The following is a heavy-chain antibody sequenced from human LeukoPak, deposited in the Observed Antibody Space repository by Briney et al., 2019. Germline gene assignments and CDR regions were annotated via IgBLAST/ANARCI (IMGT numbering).Heavy chain of an antibody. CDR1: GFTFSSYA. CDR2: ISGSGGGT. V-gene: IGHV3-23*01. CDR3: AGRGYNYGYYPFGY. Sequence: GGSLRLSCAASGFTFSSYAMSWVRQAPGKGLEWVSAISGSGGGTYYADSVKGRFTISRDNSKNTLYLQMNSLRAEDTAVYYRAGRGYNYGYYPFGYWGQGTLVTVSS. J-gene: IGHJ4*02. D-gene: IGHD5-18*01.